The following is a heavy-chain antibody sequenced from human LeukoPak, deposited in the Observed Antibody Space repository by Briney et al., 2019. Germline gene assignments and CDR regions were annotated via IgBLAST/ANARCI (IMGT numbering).Heavy chain of an antibody. J-gene: IGHJ4*02. Sequence: SGTLSLTCAVSGGSISSSNWWSWVRQPPGKGLEWIGEIYHSGSTYYNPSLKSRVTISVDRSKNQFSLKLSSVTAADTAVYYCARGGCSSTSCYPRYFDYWGQGTLVTVSS. V-gene: IGHV4-4*02. D-gene: IGHD2-2*01. CDR3: ARGGCSSTSCYPRYFDY. CDR2: IYHSGST. CDR1: GGSISSSNW.